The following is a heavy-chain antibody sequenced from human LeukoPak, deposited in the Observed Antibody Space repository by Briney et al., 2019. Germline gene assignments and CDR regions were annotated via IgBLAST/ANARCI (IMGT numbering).Heavy chain of an antibody. J-gene: IGHJ4*02. CDR3: ASSGWSGFDY. CDR2: IYYSGST. V-gene: IGHV4-59*05. CDR1: GGSISSYY. Sequence: SETLSLTCTVSGGSISSYYWSWIRQPPGKGLEWIGSIYYSGSTYYNPSLKSRVTISVDTSKNQFSPKLSSVTAADTAVYYCASSGWSGFDYWGQGTLVTVSS. D-gene: IGHD6-19*01.